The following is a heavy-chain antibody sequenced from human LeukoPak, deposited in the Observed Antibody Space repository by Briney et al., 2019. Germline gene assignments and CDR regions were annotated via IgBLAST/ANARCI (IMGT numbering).Heavy chain of an antibody. Sequence: PGGSLRLSCAASGFTFSSYGMHWVRQAPGKGLEWVAVISYDGSNKYYADSVKGRFTIFRDNSKNTLYLQMNSLRAEDTAVYYCAKEVGYCSGTSCYAPLYWGQGTLVTVSS. CDR3: AKEVGYCSGTSCYAPLY. J-gene: IGHJ4*02. V-gene: IGHV3-30*18. CDR1: GFTFSSYG. D-gene: IGHD2-2*01. CDR2: ISYDGSNK.